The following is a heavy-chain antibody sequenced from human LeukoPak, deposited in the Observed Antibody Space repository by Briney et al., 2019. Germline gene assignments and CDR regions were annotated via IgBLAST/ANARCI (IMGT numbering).Heavy chain of an antibody. CDR1: GGTFSSYA. D-gene: IGHD1-20*01. CDR3: AREVTGTATSYYYGMDV. J-gene: IGHJ6*02. V-gene: IGHV1-69*13. Sequence: SVKVSCKASGGTFSSYAISWVRQAPGQGLEWMGGIIPIFGTANYAQKFQGRVTITADESTGTAYMELSSLRSEDTAVYYCAREVTGTATSYYYGMDVWGQGTTVTVSS. CDR2: IIPIFGTA.